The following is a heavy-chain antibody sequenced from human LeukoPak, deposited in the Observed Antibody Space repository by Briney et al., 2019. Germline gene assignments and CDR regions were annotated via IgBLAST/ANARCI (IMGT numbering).Heavy chain of an antibody. J-gene: IGHJ4*02. CDR1: GFTFSSYG. CDR3: ARDPVLWFGELEVPYYFDY. D-gene: IGHD3-10*01. Sequence: PGGSLRLSCAASGFTFSSYGMSWVRQAPGKGLEWVSAISGSGGSTYYADSVKGRFTISRDNAKNSLYLQMNSLRAEDTAVYYCARDPVLWFGELEVPYYFDYWGQGTLVTVSS. V-gene: IGHV3-23*01. CDR2: ISGSGGST.